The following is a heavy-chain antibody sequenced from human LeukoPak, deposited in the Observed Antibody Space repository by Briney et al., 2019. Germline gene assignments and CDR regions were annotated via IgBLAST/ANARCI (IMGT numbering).Heavy chain of an antibody. CDR1: GGSISSSSYY. CDR2: IYYSGST. V-gene: IGHV4-39*07. CDR3: ARGRRRGYSGYDYPNPFDY. D-gene: IGHD5-12*01. Sequence: SETLSLTCTVSGGSISSSSYYWGWIRQPPGKGLEWIGSIYYSGSTYYNPSLKSRVTISVDTSKNQFSLKLSSVTAADTAVYYCARGRRRGYSGYDYPNPFDYWGQGTLVTVSS. J-gene: IGHJ4*02.